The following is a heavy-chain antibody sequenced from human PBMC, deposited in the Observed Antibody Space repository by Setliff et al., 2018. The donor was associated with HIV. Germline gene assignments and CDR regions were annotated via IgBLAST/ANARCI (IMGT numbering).Heavy chain of an antibody. CDR1: GFTFKNGC. J-gene: IGHJ6*03. Sequence: LRLSCAASGFTFKNGCMSWIRQQPGKGLEWIGYIYYSGSTYYNPSLKSRVTISVDTSKNQFSLKLSSVTAADTAVYYCARGYPVSYYYYMDVWGKGTTVTVSS. CDR3: ARGYPVSYYYYMDV. V-gene: IGHV4-31*02. CDR2: IYYSGST. D-gene: IGHD3-16*02.